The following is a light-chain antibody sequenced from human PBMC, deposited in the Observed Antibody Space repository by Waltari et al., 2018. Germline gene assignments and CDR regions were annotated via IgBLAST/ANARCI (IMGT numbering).Light chain of an antibody. V-gene: IGKV1-5*03. CDR1: QSVDSW. Sequence: DIQMTQSPSSLSTFVGDRVTITCRASQSVDSWLAWYQQKPGKAPNYLIYRTSSLESGVPPGFSVSGFGTEFTLTISSLQPDGFATYFCQQYKTYSRTFGQGTKVEIK. CDR2: RTS. J-gene: IGKJ1*01. CDR3: QQYKTYSRT.